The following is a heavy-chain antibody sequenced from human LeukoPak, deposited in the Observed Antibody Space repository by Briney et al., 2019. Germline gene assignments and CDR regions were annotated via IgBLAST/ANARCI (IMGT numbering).Heavy chain of an antibody. J-gene: IGHJ4*02. D-gene: IGHD6-13*01. CDR1: GFVFTSYG. V-gene: IGHV1-18*01. CDR3: ARAGSSSWTATFDY. Sequence: ASVKVSCKASGFVFTSYGITGVRQAPGQGLAWVGCTSTFSGLTNYAEKVQDRVTMTTDTDTGTAYLEMQSLRFDDTAVYYCARAGSSSWTATFDYWGQGTLLTVAS. CDR2: TSTFSGLT.